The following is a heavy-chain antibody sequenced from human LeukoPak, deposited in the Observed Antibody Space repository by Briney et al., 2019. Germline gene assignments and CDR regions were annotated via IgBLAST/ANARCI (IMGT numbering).Heavy chain of an antibody. CDR1: GFTVGTNY. V-gene: IGHV3-53*01. Sequence: GGSLRLSCAASGFTVGTNYMSWVRQAPGKGLEWVSLIYSGSSTYYANSVKGRFTISRDNSKNTVYLQMNSLRAEDTAVYYCARVPYGNYHYYYMDVWGKGTTVTVSS. J-gene: IGHJ6*03. CDR2: IYSGSST. D-gene: IGHD3-10*01. CDR3: ARVPYGNYHYYYMDV.